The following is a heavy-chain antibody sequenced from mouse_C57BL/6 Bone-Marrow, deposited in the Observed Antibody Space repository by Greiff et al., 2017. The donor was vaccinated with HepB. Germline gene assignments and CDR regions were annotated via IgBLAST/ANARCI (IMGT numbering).Heavy chain of an antibody. Sequence: QVHVKQSGAELVRPGASVTLSCKASGYTFTDYEMHWVKQTPVHGLEWIGAIDPETGGTAYNQKFKGKAILTADKSSSTAYMELRSLTSEDSAVYYCTRKGYGFAYWGQGTLVTVSA. V-gene: IGHV1-15*01. CDR3: TRKGYGFAY. D-gene: IGHD2-2*01. CDR1: GYTFTDYE. J-gene: IGHJ3*01. CDR2: IDPETGGT.